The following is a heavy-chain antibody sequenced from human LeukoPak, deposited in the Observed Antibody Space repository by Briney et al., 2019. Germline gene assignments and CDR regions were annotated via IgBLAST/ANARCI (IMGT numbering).Heavy chain of an antibody. Sequence: GGSLRLSCAAFGFTFNNYAMHWVRQAPGKGLEWVTVISYDGSNKYYADSVKGRFTISRDNSKNTLYLQMNSLRAEDTAVYYCARDRREGYSGHDSIDYWGQGTLVIVSS. CDR1: GFTFNNYA. J-gene: IGHJ4*02. CDR3: ARDRREGYSGHDSIDY. V-gene: IGHV3-30*04. CDR2: ISYDGSNK. D-gene: IGHD5-12*01.